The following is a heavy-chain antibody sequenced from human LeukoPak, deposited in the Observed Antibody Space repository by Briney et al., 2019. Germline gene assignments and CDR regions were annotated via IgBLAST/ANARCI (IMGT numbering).Heavy chain of an antibody. CDR2: IYPTGNT. V-gene: IGHV4-30-2*01. CDR1: GGSIRSGNYY. Sequence: SQTLSLTCVVSGGSIRSGNYYWSWIRQPPGKGLEWIGYIYPTGNTYYNPSLKSRVTISVDTSNNQFSLELSSVTAADTAVYYCATYDFWSGYSSFDYWGQGTLVTVSS. D-gene: IGHD3-3*01. J-gene: IGHJ4*02. CDR3: ATYDFWSGYSSFDY.